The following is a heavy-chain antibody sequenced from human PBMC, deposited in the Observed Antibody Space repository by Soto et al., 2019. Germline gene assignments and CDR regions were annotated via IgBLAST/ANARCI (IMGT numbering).Heavy chain of an antibody. CDR3: ARDPDWLDP. CDR2: MSSSDNSI. V-gene: IGHV3-48*03. J-gene: IGHJ5*02. CDR1: GLSFTAHD. Sequence: PGGPLRLSFAVSGLSFTAHDVNWVRQAPGKGLEWISFMSSSDNSIYYADSVQGRFTISRDYSKNSLYLQMDSLKDEDTATYDCARDPDWLDPWGQGTLVTVSS.